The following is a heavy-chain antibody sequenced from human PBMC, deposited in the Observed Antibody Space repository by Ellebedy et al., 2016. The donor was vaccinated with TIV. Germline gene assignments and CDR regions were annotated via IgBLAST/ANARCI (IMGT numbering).Heavy chain of an antibody. Sequence: PGGPLRLSCTASGFTLGEYTMSWFCQAPGKGLAWVGFVRDKAHGGAPEYAASVKGRFIISRDDSKSIAHLQMNSLKTEDTAVYYCTTNGCFYGVDGWGQGTTVTVSS. V-gene: IGHV3-49*03. CDR1: GFTLGEYT. CDR3: TTNGCFYGVDG. CDR2: VRDKAHGGAP. J-gene: IGHJ6*02. D-gene: IGHD2-8*01.